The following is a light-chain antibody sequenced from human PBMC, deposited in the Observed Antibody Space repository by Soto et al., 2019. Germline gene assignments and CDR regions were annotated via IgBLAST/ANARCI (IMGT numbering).Light chain of an antibody. J-gene: IGLJ3*02. CDR1: NSNIGRNP. Sequence: QAVLTQPPSASGTPGQRVTMSCSGSNSNIGRNPVNWYQQLPGTAPKVLISSTNQRPSGVPDRFSGSKSGTSASLAISGLQSEDEADYYCSAWDDSLNGPVFGGGTKLIVL. V-gene: IGLV1-44*01. CDR3: SAWDDSLNGPV. CDR2: STN.